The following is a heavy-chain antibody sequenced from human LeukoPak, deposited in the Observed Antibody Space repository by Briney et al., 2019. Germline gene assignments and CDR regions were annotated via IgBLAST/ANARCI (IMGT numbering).Heavy chain of an antibody. Sequence: SETLSLTCTVSGGSISSYYWSWLRQPPGKGLEWIGYIYYSGSTNYNPSLKSRVTISVDTSKNQFSLKLSSVTAADTAVYYCARVVVAARVAFDIWGQGTMVTVFS. J-gene: IGHJ3*02. D-gene: IGHD2-15*01. CDR1: GGSISSYY. CDR3: ARVVVAARVAFDI. CDR2: IYYSGST. V-gene: IGHV4-59*01.